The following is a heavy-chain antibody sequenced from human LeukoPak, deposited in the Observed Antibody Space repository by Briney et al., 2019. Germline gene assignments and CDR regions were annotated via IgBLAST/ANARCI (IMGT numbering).Heavy chain of an antibody. D-gene: IGHD4-17*01. CDR2: IYYSGST. J-gene: IGHJ4*02. V-gene: IGHV4-39*07. CDR1: GGSISSSSYY. CDR3: ARVTDYVLGYYFDY. Sequence: PSETLSLTCTVSGGSISSSSYYWGWIRQPPAKGLEWIGSIYYSGSTNYNPSLKSRVTISVDTSKNQFSLKLSSVTAADTAVYYCARVTDYVLGYYFDYWGQGTLVTVSS.